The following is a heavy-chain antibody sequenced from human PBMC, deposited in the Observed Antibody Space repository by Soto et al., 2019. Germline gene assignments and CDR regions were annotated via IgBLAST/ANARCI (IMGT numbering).Heavy chain of an antibody. Sequence: QVQLVESGGGVVQPGRSLRLSCAASGFTFSNHVMHWVSQAPGKGLEWVAVIWYDGSYKYYADSVKGRFTISRDNSKNTLYLQMNSLRAEDTALYYCARQDMVSYYFDSWGQGTLVTVYS. J-gene: IGHJ4*02. CDR3: ARQDMVSYYFDS. CDR2: IWYDGSYK. D-gene: IGHD2-8*01. V-gene: IGHV3-33*01. CDR1: GFTFSNHV.